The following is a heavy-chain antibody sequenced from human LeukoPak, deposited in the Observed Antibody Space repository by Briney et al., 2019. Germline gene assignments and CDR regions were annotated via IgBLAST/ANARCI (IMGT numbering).Heavy chain of an antibody. CDR3: ARVLVGATVSTFDY. V-gene: IGHV4-59*01. D-gene: IGHD1-26*01. CDR2: FYYSGST. CDR1: GGSISSYF. Sequence: PSETLSLTCTVSGGSISSYFWSWIRQPPGKGLEWIGYFYYSGSTKYNPSLKSRVTISVDTSKNQFSLKLSSVTAADTAVYYCARVLVGATVSTFDYWGQGTLVTVSS. J-gene: IGHJ4*02.